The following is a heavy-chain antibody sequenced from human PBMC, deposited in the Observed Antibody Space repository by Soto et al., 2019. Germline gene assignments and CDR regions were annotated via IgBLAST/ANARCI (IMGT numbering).Heavy chain of an antibody. CDR1: GLTFSRYG. D-gene: IGHD2-15*01. CDR2: ISYDGSDK. Sequence: QVQLVESGGGVVQPGRSLRLSCAASGLTFSRYGMHWVRQAPGKGLEWVAVISYDGSDKYYRDSVKGRFTISRDISKNTLYLQMNSLRADDTAVYYCARDYCSGGSCYDHGCQYWGQGTLVTISS. V-gene: IGHV3-30*03. J-gene: IGHJ4*02. CDR3: ARDYCSGGSCYDHGCQY.